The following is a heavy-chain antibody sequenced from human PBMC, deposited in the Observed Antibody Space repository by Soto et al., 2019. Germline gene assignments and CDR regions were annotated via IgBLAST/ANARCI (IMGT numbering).Heavy chain of an antibody. CDR2: INHSGST. CDR1: GGSFSGYY. D-gene: IGHD6-13*01. CDR3: ARRGVGAAAGTRFTQVGQIGWFDP. J-gene: IGHJ5*02. Sequence: QVQLQQWGAGLLKPSETLSLTCAVYGGSFSGYYWSWIRQPPGKGLEWIGEINHSGSTNYNPSLKSRVTISVDTSKNQFSLKLSSVTAADTAVYYCARRGVGAAAGTRFTQVGQIGWFDPWGQGTLVTVSS. V-gene: IGHV4-34*01.